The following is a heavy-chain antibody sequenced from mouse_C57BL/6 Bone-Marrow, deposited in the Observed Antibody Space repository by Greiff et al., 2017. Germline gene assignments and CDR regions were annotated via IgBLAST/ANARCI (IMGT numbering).Heavy chain of an antibody. D-gene: IGHD2-4*01. CDR2: FYPGSGSI. J-gene: IGHJ2*01. Sequence: QVQLQQSGAELVKPGASVKLSCKASGYIFTEYTIHWVKQRSGQGLEWIGWFYPGSGSIKYNERFKDKATLTADKSSNTVYMERSRLTSEDSAVYFCARHERYYDYEGYFDYWCQGTTLTVSS. CDR3: ARHERYYDYEGYFDY. CDR1: GYIFTEYT. V-gene: IGHV1-62-2*01.